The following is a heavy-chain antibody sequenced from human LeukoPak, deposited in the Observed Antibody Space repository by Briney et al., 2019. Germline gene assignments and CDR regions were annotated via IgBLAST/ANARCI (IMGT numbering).Heavy chain of an antibody. CDR3: ARVPRGVLYYFDY. CDR2: ISYDGSNK. Sequence: PGGSLRLSCTASGFTFGDYAISWVRQAPGKGLEWVAVISYDGSNKYYADSVKGRFTISRDNSKNTLYLQMNSLRAEDTAVYYCARVPRGVLYYFDYWGQGTLVTVSS. D-gene: IGHD3-16*01. V-gene: IGHV3-30*04. J-gene: IGHJ4*02. CDR1: GFTFGDYA.